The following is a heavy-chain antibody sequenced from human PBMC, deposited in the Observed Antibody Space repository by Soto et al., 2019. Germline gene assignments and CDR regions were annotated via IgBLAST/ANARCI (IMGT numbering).Heavy chain of an antibody. CDR3: ARARYSSGCDLDF. Sequence: QVQLVQSGAEVRKPGASVNVSCKASGYTFTTDPLHWVRQAPGQRLEWMGWINSGNGKTKYAPKFQARVTITWDTSDTTAQMELSSMTSEDTDVYSGARARYSSGCDLDFWGQGTLVSVSS. J-gene: IGHJ4*02. CDR1: GYTFTTDP. CDR2: INSGNGKT. D-gene: IGHD6-19*01. V-gene: IGHV1-3*01.